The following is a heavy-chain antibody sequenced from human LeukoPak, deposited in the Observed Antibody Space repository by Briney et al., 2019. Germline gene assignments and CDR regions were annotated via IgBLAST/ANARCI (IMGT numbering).Heavy chain of an antibody. Sequence: ASVKVSCKASGGTFSSYAISWVRQAPGQGLEWMGWISAYNGNTNYAQKLQGRVTMTTDTSTSTAYMELRSLRSDDTAVYYCARDRAAAAGIPNLDYWGQGTLVTVSS. D-gene: IGHD6-13*01. CDR3: ARDRAAAAGIPNLDY. J-gene: IGHJ4*02. CDR2: ISAYNGNT. CDR1: GGTFSSYA. V-gene: IGHV1-18*01.